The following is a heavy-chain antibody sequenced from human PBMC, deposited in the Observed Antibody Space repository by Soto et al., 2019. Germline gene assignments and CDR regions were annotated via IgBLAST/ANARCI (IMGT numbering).Heavy chain of an antibody. J-gene: IGHJ6*02. Sequence: GGALRLSCAASGFTFSSYSMNLVRQAPGKGLEWVSSSSSSSSYIYYADSVKGRFTISRDNAKNSLYLQMNSLRAEDPAVYYGARKALRYYGMDVWGQGTTVTVSS. CDR3: ARKALRYYGMDV. V-gene: IGHV3-21*01. CDR2: SSSSSSYI. CDR1: GFTFSSYS.